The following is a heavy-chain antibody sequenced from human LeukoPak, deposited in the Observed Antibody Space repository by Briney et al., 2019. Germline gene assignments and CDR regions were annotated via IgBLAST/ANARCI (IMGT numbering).Heavy chain of an antibody. D-gene: IGHD5-18*01. CDR1: RFIFSNYW. V-gene: IGHV3-7*01. Sequence: GGSLRLSCAASRFIFSNYWMTWVRQAPGKGLEWVANIRQDGSETNYVDSVKGRFTISRDNSRNTVDLQMNSLRAEDTALYYCAKAWGYGYGYLDYWGQGTLVTVSS. CDR2: IRQDGSET. J-gene: IGHJ4*02. CDR3: AKAWGYGYGYLDY.